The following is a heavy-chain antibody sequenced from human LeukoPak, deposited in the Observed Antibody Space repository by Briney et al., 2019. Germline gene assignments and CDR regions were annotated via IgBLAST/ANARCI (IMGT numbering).Heavy chain of an antibody. D-gene: IGHD3-16*01. CDR1: GGTLIGYH. CDR3: ATSKWNGGGGFDP. V-gene: IGHV4-34*08. CDR2: SSHSGNT. J-gene: IGHJ5*02. Sequence: SETLSLTCAVHGGTLIGYHRSWIRQPPGKGLEWIGESSHSGNTVYNPSLESRVTISLDTSNNRFSLRLTSVTAADTAVYYCATSKWNGGGGFDPWGQGTLVTVSS.